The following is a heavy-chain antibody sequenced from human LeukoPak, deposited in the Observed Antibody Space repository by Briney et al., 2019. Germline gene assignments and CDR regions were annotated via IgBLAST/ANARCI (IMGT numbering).Heavy chain of an antibody. CDR3: ARGGYSSSWYEDY. Sequence: ASVKVSCKASGYTFTGCYMHWVRQAPGQGLEWMGWINPNSGGTNYAQKFQGRVTMTRDTSISTAYMELSRLRSDDTAVYYCARGGYSSSWYEDYWGQGTLVTVSS. CDR2: INPNSGGT. J-gene: IGHJ4*02. V-gene: IGHV1-2*02. D-gene: IGHD6-13*01. CDR1: GYTFTGCY.